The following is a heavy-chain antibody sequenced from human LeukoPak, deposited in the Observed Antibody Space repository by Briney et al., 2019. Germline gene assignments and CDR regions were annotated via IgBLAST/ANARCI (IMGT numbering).Heavy chain of an antibody. D-gene: IGHD6-6*01. J-gene: IGHJ6*03. CDR1: GFTLSTND. CDR2: ISSSSSNI. Sequence: GGSLRLSCAASGFTLSTNDMHWVRQAPGKGLEWVSYISSSSSNIYDAESMKGRFTLSRDNTKNSLYLQMNSLRDEDTAVYYCARGGYSSSSYFYYYMDVWGKGTTVTASS. V-gene: IGHV3-21*06. CDR3: ARGGYSSSSYFYYYMDV.